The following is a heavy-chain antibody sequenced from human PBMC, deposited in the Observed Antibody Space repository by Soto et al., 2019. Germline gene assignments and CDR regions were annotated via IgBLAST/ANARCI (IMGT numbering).Heavy chain of an antibody. CDR1: GFSLTNAKMS. Sequence: SGPTLVKPTETLTLTCTVSGFSLTNAKMSVGWIRQPPGKALEWLAQISSTGERSYRSSLKSRLTISRDTSKSQVVLSMTNMDPADTATYYCARIQTTDYNFWSGYYPQGFDYWGQGTLVTVS. J-gene: IGHJ4*02. V-gene: IGHV2-26*01. CDR3: ARIQTTDYNFWSGYYPQGFDY. CDR2: ISSTGER. D-gene: IGHD3-3*01.